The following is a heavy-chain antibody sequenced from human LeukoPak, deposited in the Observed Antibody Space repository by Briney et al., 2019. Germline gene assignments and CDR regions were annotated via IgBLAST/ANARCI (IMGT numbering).Heavy chain of an antibody. CDR3: AKDYLDCSSTSCPYYYYYYYMDV. CDR2: IRYDGSNK. Sequence: GGSLRLSCAASGFTFSSYGMHWVRRAPGKGLEWVAFIRYDGSNKYYADSVKGRFTISRDNSKNTLYLQMNSLRAEDTAVYYCAKDYLDCSSTSCPYYYYYYYMDVWGKGTTVTVSS. J-gene: IGHJ6*03. V-gene: IGHV3-30*02. CDR1: GFTFSSYG. D-gene: IGHD2-2*01.